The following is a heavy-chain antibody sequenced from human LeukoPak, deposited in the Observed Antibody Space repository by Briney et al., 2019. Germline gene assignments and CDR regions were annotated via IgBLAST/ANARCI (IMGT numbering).Heavy chain of an antibody. CDR1: GFTFSSSG. V-gene: IGHV3-23*01. D-gene: IGHD5-12*01. Sequence: GGSLRLSCAASGFTFSSSGMQWVRQAPGKGLEWVSAISGSGGNTYYADSVKGRFTISRDNSKNTLYLQMNSLRAEDTAVYYCAARRGYDSPGFYYGMDVWGQGTTVTVSS. CDR3: AARRGYDSPGFYYGMDV. J-gene: IGHJ6*01. CDR2: ISGSGGNT.